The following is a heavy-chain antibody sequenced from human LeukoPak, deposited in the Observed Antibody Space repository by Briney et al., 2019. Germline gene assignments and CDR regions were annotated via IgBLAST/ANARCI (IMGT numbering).Heavy chain of an antibody. D-gene: IGHD5-18*01. CDR2: IYSGGST. V-gene: IGHV3-66*02. J-gene: IGHJ4*02. CDR1: GFTVSSNY. CDR3: ARDTRGAFDY. Sequence: GGSLRLSCAASGFTVSSNYMSWVRQAPGKGLEWVSVIYSGGSTYYADFVKGRFTISRDNSKNTLYLQMNSLRAEDTAVYYCARDTRGAFDYWGQGTLVTVSS.